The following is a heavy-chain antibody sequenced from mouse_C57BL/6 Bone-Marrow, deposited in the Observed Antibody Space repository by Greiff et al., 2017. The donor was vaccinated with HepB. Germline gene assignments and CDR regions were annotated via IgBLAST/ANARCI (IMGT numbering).Heavy chain of an antibody. J-gene: IGHJ3*01. V-gene: IGHV1-19*01. Sequence: EVQRVESGPVLVKPGASVKMSCKASGYTFTDYYMNWVKQSHGKSLEWIGVINPYNGGTSYNQKFKGKATLTVDKSSSTAYMELNSLTSEDSAVYYCAPWFAYWGQGTLVTVSA. CDR1: GYTFTDYY. CDR2: INPYNGGT. CDR3: APWFAY.